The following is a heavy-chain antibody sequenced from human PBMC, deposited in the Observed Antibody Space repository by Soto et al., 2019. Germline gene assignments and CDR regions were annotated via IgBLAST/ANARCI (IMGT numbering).Heavy chain of an antibody. CDR2: IYATGTT. Sequence: SQTLSLTCTVSSASLGCFYSSLIRKSARKGLEWIGRIYATGTTDYNPSLKSRVMMSVDTSKKKFSLKLRSVTASDTAVYYCVRDGTKTLRDWFDAWGQGISVTVSS. V-gene: IGHV4-4*07. CDR1: SASLGCFY. D-gene: IGHD1-1*01. J-gene: IGHJ5*02. CDR3: VRDGTKTLRDWFDA.